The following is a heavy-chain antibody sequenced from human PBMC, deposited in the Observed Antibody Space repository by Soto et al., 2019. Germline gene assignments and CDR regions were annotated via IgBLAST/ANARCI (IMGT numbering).Heavy chain of an antibody. CDR1: GSTFSSYA. CDR3: AREITVTRPYYFDS. Sequence: HPGGSLRLSCAASGSTFSSYAMHWVRQAPGKGLEWVAVISYDGSKKNYADSVKGRFTISRDNSKNTLYLQMNSLREEDTAVYYCAREITVTRPYYFDSWGQGTLVTVSS. J-gene: IGHJ4*02. V-gene: IGHV3-30-3*01. D-gene: IGHD4-17*01. CDR2: ISYDGSKK.